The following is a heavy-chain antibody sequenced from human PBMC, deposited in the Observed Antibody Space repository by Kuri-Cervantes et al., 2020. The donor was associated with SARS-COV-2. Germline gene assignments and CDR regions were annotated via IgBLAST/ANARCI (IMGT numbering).Heavy chain of an antibody. CDR1: GFTFSSYS. V-gene: IGHV3-21*01. Sequence: GGSLRLSCAASGFTFSSYSMNWVRQAPGKGLEWVSSISSSSSYIYYADSVKGRFTISRDNAKNSLYLQMNSLRAEDTAVYYCARRNRNYDFWSGYDYWGQGTLVTVSS. CDR3: ARRNRNYDFWSGYDY. CDR2: ISSSSSYI. D-gene: IGHD3-3*01. J-gene: IGHJ4*02.